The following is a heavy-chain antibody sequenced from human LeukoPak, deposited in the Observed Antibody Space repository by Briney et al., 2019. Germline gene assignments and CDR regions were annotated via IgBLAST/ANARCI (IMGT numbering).Heavy chain of an antibody. V-gene: IGHV4-39*07. CDR1: GGSISSSSYY. CDR3: AGRTMVRGDEEDY. D-gene: IGHD3-10*01. CDR2: IYYSGST. Sequence: SETLSLTCTVSGGSISSSSYYWGWIRQPPGKGLEWIGSIYYSGSTYYNPSLKSRVTISVDTSKNQFSLKLSSVTAADTAVYYCAGRTMVRGDEEDYWGQGTLVTVSS. J-gene: IGHJ4*02.